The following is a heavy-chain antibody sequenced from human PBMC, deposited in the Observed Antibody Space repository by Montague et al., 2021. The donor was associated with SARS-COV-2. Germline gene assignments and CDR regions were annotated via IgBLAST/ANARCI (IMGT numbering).Heavy chain of an antibody. CDR2: IDWDNDK. CDR1: GFSLSTSGMS. Sequence: PALVKPTQTLTLTCTFSGFSLSTSGMSVTWIRQPPGKALEWLARIDWDNDKYYSTSLKTRLTISKDTSKNQVVLTVTNMDPVDTATYYCARIGSLVVPGDIPQMSDYGLDVWGQGTPVTVSS. D-gene: IGHD2-2*01. J-gene: IGHJ6*02. CDR3: ARIGSLVVPGDIPQMSDYGLDV. V-gene: IGHV2-70*11.